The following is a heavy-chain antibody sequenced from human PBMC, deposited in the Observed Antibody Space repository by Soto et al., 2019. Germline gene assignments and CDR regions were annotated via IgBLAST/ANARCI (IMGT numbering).Heavy chain of an antibody. V-gene: IGHV4-4*02. CDR2: IYHSGST. CDR3: AREYYYDRWGYGMSV. D-gene: IGHD3-22*01. J-gene: IGHJ6*04. CDR1: GGSISSSNW. Sequence: AETLSLTCFVSGGSISSSNWWSWVRQPPGKGLEWIGEIYHSGSTNYNPSLKSRVTISVDKSKNQFSLKLSSVTAADTAVYYCAREYYYDRWGYGMSVWRKVTRGIISS.